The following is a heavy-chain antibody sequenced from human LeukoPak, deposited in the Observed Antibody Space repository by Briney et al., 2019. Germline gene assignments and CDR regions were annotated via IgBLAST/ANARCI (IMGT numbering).Heavy chain of an antibody. J-gene: IGHJ1*01. CDR2: ISSSSYI. D-gene: IGHD3-22*01. Sequence: GGSLRLSCAASGFTFRSYSMNWVRQAPGKGLEWVSSISSSSYIYYADSVKGRFTISRDNAKNSLYLQMNSLRAEDTAVYYCARDPGYYDSSGNAEYFQHWGQGTLVTVSS. V-gene: IGHV3-21*01. CDR3: ARDPGYYDSSGNAEYFQH. CDR1: GFTFRSYS.